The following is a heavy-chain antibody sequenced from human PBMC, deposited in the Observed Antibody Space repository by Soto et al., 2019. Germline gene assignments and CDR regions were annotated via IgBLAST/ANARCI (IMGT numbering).Heavy chain of an antibody. CDR1: GFTFSSYG. V-gene: IGHV3-30*18. J-gene: IGHJ4*02. Sequence: QVQLVESGGGVVQPGRSLRLSCAASGFTFSSYGLHWVRQAPGKGLEWVEAISYDGSNKYDGDSVKGRFTISREISKSTQYLQMNSLRAEATAVYYGAKDVQSWAIAGADYWGQGTLVTVSS. D-gene: IGHD6-19*01. CDR3: AKDVQSWAIAGADY. CDR2: ISYDGSNK.